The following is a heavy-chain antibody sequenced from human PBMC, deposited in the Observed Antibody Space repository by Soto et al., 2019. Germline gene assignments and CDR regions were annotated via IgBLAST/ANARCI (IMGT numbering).Heavy chain of an antibody. CDR2: IYYSGST. J-gene: IGHJ3*02. D-gene: IGHD6-13*01. CDR3: AGYSSRMNDAFDI. CDR1: GGSISSGGYY. Sequence: KPSETLSLTCTVSGGSISSGGYYWSWIRQHPGKGLEWIGYIYYSGSTYYNPSLKSRVTISVDTSKNQFSLKLSSVTAADTAVYYCAGYSSRMNDAFDIWGQGTMVTVS. V-gene: IGHV4-31*03.